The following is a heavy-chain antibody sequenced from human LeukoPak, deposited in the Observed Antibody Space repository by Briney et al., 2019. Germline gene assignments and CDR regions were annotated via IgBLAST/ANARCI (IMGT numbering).Heavy chain of an antibody. Sequence: ASVKVSCKASGGTFSSYAISWVRQAPGQGLEWMGRIIPILGIANYAQKFQGRVTITADKSTSTAYMELSSLRSEDTAVYYCARDAAEWRYFDWLSIRAESPHYFDYWGQGTLVTVSS. CDR3: ARDAAEWRYFDWLSIRAESPHYFDY. D-gene: IGHD3-9*01. CDR2: IIPILGIA. V-gene: IGHV1-69*04. CDR1: GGTFSSYA. J-gene: IGHJ4*02.